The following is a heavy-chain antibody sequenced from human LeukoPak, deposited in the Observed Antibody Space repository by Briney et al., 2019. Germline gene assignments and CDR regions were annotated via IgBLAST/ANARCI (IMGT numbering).Heavy chain of an antibody. CDR3: ARGGHIVVVIASPDY. V-gene: IGHV1-46*01. Sequence: ASVKVSCKASGYTFTSYYMHWVRQAPGQGLEWMGIINPSGGGTSYTQKFQGRVTMTRDTFTSTVYMELSSLRSEDTAVYYCARGGHIVVVIASPDYWGQGTLVTVSS. D-gene: IGHD2-21*01. J-gene: IGHJ4*02. CDR1: GYTFTSYY. CDR2: INPSGGGT.